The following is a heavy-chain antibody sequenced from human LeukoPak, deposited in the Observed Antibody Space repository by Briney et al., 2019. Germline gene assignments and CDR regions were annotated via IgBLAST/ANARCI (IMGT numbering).Heavy chain of an antibody. CDR3: ARYFFDNSGRYFDY. CDR2: ITSGGGNT. J-gene: IGHJ4*02. V-gene: IGHV3-23*01. CDR1: GFTFSNYP. D-gene: IGHD3-22*01. Sequence: PGGSLRLSCAASGFTFSNYPMTWVRQSPGKGLEWVATITSGGGNTYYRDAVKGRFTISRDNFKDTLHLKMNSLSADDTAVYFCARYFFDNSGRYFDYWGQGTLVTVSS.